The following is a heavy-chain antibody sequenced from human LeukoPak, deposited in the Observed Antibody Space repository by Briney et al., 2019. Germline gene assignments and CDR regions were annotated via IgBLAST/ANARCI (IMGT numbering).Heavy chain of an antibody. CDR3: ARGDGDYDFDY. J-gene: IGHJ4*02. D-gene: IGHD4-17*01. V-gene: IGHV4-30-4*08. CDR1: GGSISSYY. CDR2: IYYSGST. Sequence: SETLSLTCTVSGGSISSYYWSWIRQPPGKGLEWIGYIYYSGSTYYNPSLKSRVTISVDTSKNQFSLKLSSVTAADTAVYYCARGDGDYDFDYWGQGTLVTVSS.